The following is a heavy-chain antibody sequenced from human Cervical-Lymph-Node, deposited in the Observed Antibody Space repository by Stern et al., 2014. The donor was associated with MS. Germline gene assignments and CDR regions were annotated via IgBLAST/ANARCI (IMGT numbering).Heavy chain of an antibody. J-gene: IGHJ4*02. V-gene: IGHV1-2*02. CDR2: INPNTGGA. Sequence: VQLVESGAEVKKPGASVKVSCKTSGYTFTDYYPHWVRQAPGQGLEWMGWINPNTGGAIYAQKFQGRVTMTRDTSISTAYMELRRLSSDDTAIYYCAREGRRHNEYHYDYWGQGTLVTVSS. D-gene: IGHD3-10*01. CDR3: AREGRRHNEYHYDY. CDR1: GYTFTDYY.